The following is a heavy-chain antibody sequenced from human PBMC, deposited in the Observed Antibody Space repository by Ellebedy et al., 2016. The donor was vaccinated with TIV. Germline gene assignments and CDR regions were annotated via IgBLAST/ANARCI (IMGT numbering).Heavy chain of an antibody. Sequence: GESLKISCAASGFTFSSYSMTWVRQAPGKGLEWVSSISSSSSYIYYADSVKGRFTISRDNAKNSLYLQMNSLRAEDTAVYYSARDYTYDRPRSDYWGQGTLVTVSS. CDR1: GFTFSSYS. V-gene: IGHV3-21*01. CDR3: ARDYTYDRPRSDY. D-gene: IGHD5-12*01. CDR2: ISSSSSYI. J-gene: IGHJ4*02.